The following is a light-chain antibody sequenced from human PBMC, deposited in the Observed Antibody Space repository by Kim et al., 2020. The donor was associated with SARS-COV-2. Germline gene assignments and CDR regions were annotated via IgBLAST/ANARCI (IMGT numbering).Light chain of an antibody. Sequence: PGQSVTIACTGTSSDVGGYNYVSWYQQHPGKAPKLMIYDVSKRPSGVPDRFSGSKSGNTASLTISGLQAEDEADYYCCSYAGSYTVFGGGTKLTVL. V-gene: IGLV2-11*01. CDR2: DVS. J-gene: IGLJ2*01. CDR3: CSYAGSYTV. CDR1: SSDVGGYNY.